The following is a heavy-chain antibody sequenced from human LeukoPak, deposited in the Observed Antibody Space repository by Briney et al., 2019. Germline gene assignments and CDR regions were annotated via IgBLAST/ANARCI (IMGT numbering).Heavy chain of an antibody. CDR1: GGTFSSYA. CDR2: IIPIFGTA. V-gene: IGHV1-69*05. CDR3: ARVKDGSGSHDAFDI. J-gene: IGHJ3*02. Sequence: GASVKVSCKASGGTFSSYAISWVRQAPGQGLEWMGGIIPIFGTANYAQKFQGRVTITTDESTSTAYMELSSLRSEDTAVYYCARVKDGSGSHDAFDIWGQGTMVTVSS. D-gene: IGHD3-10*01.